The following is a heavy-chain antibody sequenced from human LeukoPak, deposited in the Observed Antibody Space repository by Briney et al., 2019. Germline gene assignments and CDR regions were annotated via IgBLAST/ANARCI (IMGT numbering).Heavy chain of an antibody. J-gene: IGHJ6*02. Sequence: SETLSLTCTVSGGSISSGGYYWSWIRQHPGKGLEWIGYIYYSGSTYYNPSLKSRVTISVDTSKNQFSLKLSSVTAADTAVYYCARAVGYCSSTSCRYYHYGMDVWGQGTTVTVSS. V-gene: IGHV4-31*03. CDR2: IYYSGST. CDR3: ARAVGYCSSTSCRYYHYGMDV. D-gene: IGHD2-2*01. CDR1: GGSISSGGYY.